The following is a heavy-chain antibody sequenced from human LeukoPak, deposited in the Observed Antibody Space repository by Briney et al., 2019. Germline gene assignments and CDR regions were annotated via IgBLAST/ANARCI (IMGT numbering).Heavy chain of an antibody. CDR1: GYTFTGYY. J-gene: IGHJ4*02. CDR3: WRAILRYCSGWYPGY. V-gene: IGHV1-2*02. D-gene: IGHD6-19*01. Sequence: ASVKVSCKASGYTFTGYYMHWVRQAPGQGLEWMGWINPNSGGTNYAQKFQGRVTMTRDTSISTAYMELSRLRSDDTAVYYCWRAILRYCSGWYPGYWGQGNLV. CDR2: INPNSGGT.